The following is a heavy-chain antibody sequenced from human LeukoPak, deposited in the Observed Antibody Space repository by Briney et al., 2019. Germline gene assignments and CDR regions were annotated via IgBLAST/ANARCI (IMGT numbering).Heavy chain of an antibody. Sequence: GGSLRLSCAASGFTFSDYYMTWIRQAPGKGLEWVSYISDSGTYTNYADSVKGRFTTSRDNAKNSLYLQMNSLRAEDTAIYYCARYNVDNYFHYWGQGTLVTVSS. CDR1: GFTFSDYY. J-gene: IGHJ4*02. V-gene: IGHV3-11*06. CDR2: ISDSGTYT. CDR3: ARYNVDNYFHY. D-gene: IGHD1-14*01.